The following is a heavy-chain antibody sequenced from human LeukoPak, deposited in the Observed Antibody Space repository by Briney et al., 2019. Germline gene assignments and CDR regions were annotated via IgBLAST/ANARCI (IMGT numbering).Heavy chain of an antibody. J-gene: IGHJ3*02. Sequence: GASVKVSCKASGYTFTSYGISWVRQAPGHGLEWMGWISAYNGNTNYAQKLQGRVTMTTDTSTSTAYMELSSLRSEDTAVYYCARAPYYYDSSGYSEDAFDIWGQGTMVTVSS. V-gene: IGHV1-18*01. CDR2: ISAYNGNT. D-gene: IGHD3-22*01. CDR3: ARAPYYYDSSGYSEDAFDI. CDR1: GYTFTSYG.